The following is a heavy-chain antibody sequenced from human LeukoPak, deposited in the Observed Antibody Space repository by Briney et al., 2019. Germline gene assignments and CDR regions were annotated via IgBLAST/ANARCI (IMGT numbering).Heavy chain of an antibody. V-gene: IGHV4-39*01. Sequence: SETLSLTCAVSGGXISSSISYWAWIRQPPGKRLEWIATIHYSGTTYYNPSLKSRVTISVDTSKNQFTLKVISVTAADAAVYYCVRYYAGDYQGSRFFDYWGQGTLVTVSS. CDR1: GGXISSSISY. CDR2: IHYSGTT. CDR3: VRYYAGDYQGSRFFDY. D-gene: IGHD4-17*01. J-gene: IGHJ4*02.